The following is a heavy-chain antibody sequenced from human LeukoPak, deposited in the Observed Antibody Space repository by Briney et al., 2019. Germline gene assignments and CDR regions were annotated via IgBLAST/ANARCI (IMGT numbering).Heavy chain of an antibody. CDR2: IDWDDDK. D-gene: IGHD3-10*01. J-gene: IGHJ4*02. CDR3: ARMGFSGSSLLVDY. CDR1: GFSLSTSGMR. Sequence: SGPTLVNPTQTLTLTCNCSGFSLSTSGMRVSWIRQPPGKDLEWLARIDWDDDKFYSTSLKTRLTISKDTSKNQVVLTMTNMDPVDTATYYCARMGFSGSSLLVDYWGQGTLVTVSS. V-gene: IGHV2-70*04.